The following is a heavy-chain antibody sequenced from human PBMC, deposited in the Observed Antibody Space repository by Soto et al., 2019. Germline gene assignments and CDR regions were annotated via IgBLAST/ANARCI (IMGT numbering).Heavy chain of an antibody. V-gene: IGHV3-21*06. CDR3: AKAGRSYSYGPPIHFDR. CDR1: GFTFSSYT. Sequence: EVQLVESGGGLVRPGGSLRVSCTSSGFTFSSYTMSWVRQAPGKGLEWDSSISSSSNYIKYADSVKGRFTISRDSATNSLFLEMNDLRAGDTAVYFCAKAGRSYSYGPPIHFDRWGQGTHVTVSS. CDR2: ISSSSNYI. J-gene: IGHJ4*02. D-gene: IGHD5-18*01.